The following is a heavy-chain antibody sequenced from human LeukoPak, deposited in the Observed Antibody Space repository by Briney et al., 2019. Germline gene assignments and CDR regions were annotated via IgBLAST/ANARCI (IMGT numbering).Heavy chain of an antibody. Sequence: SVKVSCKASGGTFSSYAISWVRQAPGQGLEWMGRIIPILGIANYAQKFQGRVTITADKSTSTAYMELSSLRSEDTAVYYCAREAKRGRYCSSTSCFTPDYWGQGTLVTVSS. J-gene: IGHJ4*02. D-gene: IGHD2-2*02. V-gene: IGHV1-69*04. CDR3: AREAKRGRYCSSTSCFTPDY. CDR1: GGTFSSYA. CDR2: IIPILGIA.